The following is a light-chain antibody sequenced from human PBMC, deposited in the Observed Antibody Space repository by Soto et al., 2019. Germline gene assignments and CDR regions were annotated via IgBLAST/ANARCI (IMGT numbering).Light chain of an antibody. CDR1: SSDVGGYNY. Sequence: QSVLTQPPSASGSPGQSVTISCTGTSSDVGGYNYISWYHQHPGKAPKLMIYEVNKRPSGVPDRFSGSKSGNTASLTVSGLQAEDEADYFCSSYAGSNNYVFGTGTKVTVL. CDR3: SSYAGSNNYV. CDR2: EVN. V-gene: IGLV2-8*01. J-gene: IGLJ1*01.